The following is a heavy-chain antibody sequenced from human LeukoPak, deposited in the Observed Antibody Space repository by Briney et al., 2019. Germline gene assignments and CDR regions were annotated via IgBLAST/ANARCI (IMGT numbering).Heavy chain of an antibody. CDR3: ARDLRRSSGFDY. Sequence: SVKVSCKASGGTFSSYAISWVRQAPGQGLEWMGGIIPIFGTANYAQKLQGRVTMTTDTSTSTAYMELRSLRSDDTAVYYCARDLRRSSGFDYWGQGTLVTVSS. CDR1: GGTFSSYA. V-gene: IGHV1-69*05. J-gene: IGHJ4*02. CDR2: IIPIFGTA. D-gene: IGHD6-19*01.